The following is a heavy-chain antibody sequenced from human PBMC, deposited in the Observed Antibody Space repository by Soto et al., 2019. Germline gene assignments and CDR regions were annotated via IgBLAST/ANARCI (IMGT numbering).Heavy chain of an antibody. CDR2: IIPIFGTA. V-gene: IGHV1-69*13. Sequence: SVKVSCKASGGTFSSYAISWVRQAPGQGLEWMGGIIPIFGTANYAQKFQGRVTITADESASTAYMELSSLRSEDTAVYYCATSPTIFGVLWGQGTLVTVSS. D-gene: IGHD3-3*01. CDR1: GGTFSSYA. CDR3: ATSPTIFGVL. J-gene: IGHJ4*02.